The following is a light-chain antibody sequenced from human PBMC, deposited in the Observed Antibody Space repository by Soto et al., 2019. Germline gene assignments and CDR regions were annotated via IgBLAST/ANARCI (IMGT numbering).Light chain of an antibody. Sequence: QSVLTQPASVSGSPGQSITISCTGTSSDVGGYNSVSWYQQHPGKAPKLMIYEVTDRPSGVSNRFSGSQSGNTASLTISGLQAEDEAYYYCSSYSSSSHVVFGGGTKLTVL. J-gene: IGLJ2*01. V-gene: IGLV2-14*01. CDR1: SSDVGGYNS. CDR3: SSYSSSSHVV. CDR2: EVT.